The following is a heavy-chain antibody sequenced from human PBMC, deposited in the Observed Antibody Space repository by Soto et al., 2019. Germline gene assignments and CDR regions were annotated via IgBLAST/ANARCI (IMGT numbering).Heavy chain of an antibody. CDR1: DDSIGPYY. Sequence: QEQLRESGPGLVKPSETLSLTCSISDDSIGPYYWTWIRQTPWKELQWIGYVYTSGSTKYNSSLKSRVTISLDASNSQSSLTMSSVTAADTGVYYCAREVVGNTWPGIFDSWGRGTLVVVSS. CDR2: VYTSGST. CDR3: AREVVGNTWPGIFDS. J-gene: IGHJ4*02. V-gene: IGHV4-4*08.